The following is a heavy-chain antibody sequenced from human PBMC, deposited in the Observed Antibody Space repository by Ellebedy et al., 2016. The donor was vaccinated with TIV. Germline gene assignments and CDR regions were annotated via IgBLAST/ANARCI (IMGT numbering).Heavy chain of an antibody. V-gene: IGHV4-39*01. Sequence: MPSETLSLTCTVSGCSISSSGYYWGWIRQPPGQGLEWIGSIYYSGSTYYHPSLKSRVTISLDTAKNQFCLKLSAVNAAHTSVYYCARHAKQTTVADFLGYWGQGTLVTVSS. CDR1: GCSISSSGYY. CDR2: IYYSGST. CDR3: ARHAKQTTVADFLGY. J-gene: IGHJ4*02. D-gene: IGHD4-23*01.